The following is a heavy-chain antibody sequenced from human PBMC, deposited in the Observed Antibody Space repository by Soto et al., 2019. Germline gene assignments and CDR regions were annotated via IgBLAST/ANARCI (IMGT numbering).Heavy chain of an antibody. CDR2: MYHSGST. J-gene: IGHJ4*02. V-gene: IGHV4-34*01. CDR3: ARVPDY. CDR1: GGSFSDYI. Sequence: SETLSLTCDVYGGSFSDYIWTWIRQTPGKGLQLIGYMYHSGSTYYNPSLKSRVTISIDRSKNQFSLKLSSVTAADTAVYYCARVPDYWGQGILVTVSS. D-gene: IGHD2-2*01.